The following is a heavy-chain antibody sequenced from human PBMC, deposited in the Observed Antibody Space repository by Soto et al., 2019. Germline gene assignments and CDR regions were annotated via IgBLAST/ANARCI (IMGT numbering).Heavy chain of an antibody. CDR1: GGSVSSGSYY. CDR2: IYYSGST. J-gene: IGHJ3*02. D-gene: IGHD6-13*01. V-gene: IGHV4-61*01. Sequence: SETLSLTCTVSGGSVSSGSYYWSWIRQPPGKGLEWIGYIYYSGSTNYNPSLKSRVTISVDTSKNQFSLKLSSVTAADTAVYYSARDLIRIAADRFSSVHAFDIWGQGTMVTVSS. CDR3: ARDLIRIAADRFSSVHAFDI.